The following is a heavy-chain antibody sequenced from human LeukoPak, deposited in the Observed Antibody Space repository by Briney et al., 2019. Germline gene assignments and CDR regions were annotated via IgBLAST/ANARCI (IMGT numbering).Heavy chain of an antibody. D-gene: IGHD4-17*01. CDR2: IRYDGSNK. CDR3: AKDRDDYGDYAVQH. Sequence: GGSLRLSCAASGFIFSTYWMSWVRQAPGKGLEWVAFIRYDGSNKYYADSVKGRFTISRDNSKNTLYLQMNSLRAEDTAVYYCAKDRDDYGDYAVQHWGQGTLVTVSS. V-gene: IGHV3-30*02. J-gene: IGHJ1*01. CDR1: GFIFSTYW.